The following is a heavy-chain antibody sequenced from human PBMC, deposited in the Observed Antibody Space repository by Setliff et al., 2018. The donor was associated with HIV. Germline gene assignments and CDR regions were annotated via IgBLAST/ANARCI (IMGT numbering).Heavy chain of an antibody. J-gene: IGHJ1*01. D-gene: IGHD6-19*01. CDR3: ASHPPWLDRAEYFQH. Sequence: GASVKVSCKTSGYTFNSYAISWVRKAPGQGLEWMGWIRAYNGNSNYAKKFQVRVTVNKDSSTSIAYMALRNLRSDDTAVYYCASHPPWLDRAEYFQHSGQGTLVTVSS. V-gene: IGHV1-18*01. CDR2: IRAYNGNS. CDR1: GYTFNSYA.